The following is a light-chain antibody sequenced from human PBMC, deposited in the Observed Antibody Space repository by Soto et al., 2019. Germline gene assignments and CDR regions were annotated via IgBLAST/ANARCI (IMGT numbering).Light chain of an antibody. J-gene: IGKJ1*01. Sequence: IQMTQSPSSLSASVGDRVTVTCRASLSINTYLNWYQQKPGKAPKLLIYAASNLESGVPSRFSGSGSGTEFTLSITHLRPEDFATYYCQQTYSPPAFGQGTKVDVK. CDR3: QQTYSPPA. CDR1: LSINTY. V-gene: IGKV1-39*01. CDR2: AAS.